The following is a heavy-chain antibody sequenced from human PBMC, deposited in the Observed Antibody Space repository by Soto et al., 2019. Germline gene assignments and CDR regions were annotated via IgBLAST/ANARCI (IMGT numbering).Heavy chain of an antibody. Sequence: PSETLSLTCTFSGGSIISGGYYWSWIRQHPGKGLEWIGYIYYSGSTYYNPSLKSRVTISVDTSKNQFSLKLSSVTAADTAVYYCARAQGRGSGMDVWGQGTTVTVSS. CDR3: ARAQGRGSGMDV. V-gene: IGHV4-31*03. CDR2: IYYSGST. J-gene: IGHJ6*02. CDR1: GGSIISGGYY.